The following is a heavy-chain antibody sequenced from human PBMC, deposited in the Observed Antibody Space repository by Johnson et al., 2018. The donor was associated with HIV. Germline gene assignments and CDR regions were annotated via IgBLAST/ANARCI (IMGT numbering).Heavy chain of an antibody. V-gene: IGHV3-30*04. J-gene: IGHJ3*02. CDR3: ARSGGYFAFDI. CDR2: ISYDGSNT. CDR1: GFTFDDYA. D-gene: IGHD5-18*01. Sequence: VQLVESGGGVVRPGGSLRLSCAASGFTFDDYAMHWVRQAPGKGLEWVAVISYDGSNTYYADSVKGRFTISRDNSKNTLYLQMNSLRAEDTAVYYCARSGGYFAFDIWGQGTMVTVSS.